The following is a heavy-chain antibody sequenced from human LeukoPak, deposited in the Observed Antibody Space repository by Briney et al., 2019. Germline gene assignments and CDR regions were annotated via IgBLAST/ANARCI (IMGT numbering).Heavy chain of an antibody. J-gene: IGHJ4*02. D-gene: IGHD1-26*01. Sequence: SETLSLTCAVSGYSISSGYYWGWIRQPPGKGLESIGSIYHSGSTYYNPSLKIRVTISVDTSKNQFSPKLSSVTAADTAVYYCARRKGATYLVDYWGQGTLVTVSS. V-gene: IGHV4-38-2*01. CDR1: GYSISSGYY. CDR2: IYHSGST. CDR3: ARRKGATYLVDY.